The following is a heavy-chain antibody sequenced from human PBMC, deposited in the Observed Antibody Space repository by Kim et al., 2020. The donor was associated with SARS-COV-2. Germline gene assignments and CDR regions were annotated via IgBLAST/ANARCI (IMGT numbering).Heavy chain of an antibody. V-gene: IGHV1-69*01. D-gene: IGHD6-19*01. CDR3: ARDVPGIAVAGGYFDY. J-gene: IGHJ4*02. Sequence: KFQGRGTITADESTGTAYMELSSMRSEDTAVYYCARDVPGIAVAGGYFDYWGQGTLVTVSS.